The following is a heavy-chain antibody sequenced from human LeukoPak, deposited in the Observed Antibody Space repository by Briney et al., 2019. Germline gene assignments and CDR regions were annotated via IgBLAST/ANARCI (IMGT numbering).Heavy chain of an antibody. Sequence: GGSLRLSCAASGFTFSDYYMSWIRQAPGKGLEWVSYISSSGSTIYYADSVKGRFTISRDNAKNSLYLQMNSLRAEDTAVYYCASDSMTTVTPLGYWGQGTLVTVSS. D-gene: IGHD4-17*01. CDR3: ASDSMTTVTPLGY. V-gene: IGHV3-11*01. J-gene: IGHJ4*02. CDR1: GFTFSDYY. CDR2: ISSSGSTI.